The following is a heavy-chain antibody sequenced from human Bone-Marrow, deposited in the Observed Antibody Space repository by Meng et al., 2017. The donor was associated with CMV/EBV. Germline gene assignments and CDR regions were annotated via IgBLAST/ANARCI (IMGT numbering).Heavy chain of an antibody. CDR3: ARENGGADAFDI. V-gene: IGHV4-38-2*02. J-gene: IGHJ3*02. Sequence: SETLSLTCTVSGYSISSGYYWGWIRQPPGKGLEWIGSIYHSGSTYYNPSLKSRVTISVDTSKNQFSLKLSSVTAADTAVYYCARENGGADAFDIWGQGTMVTVSS. CDR2: IYHSGST. CDR1: GYSISSGYY.